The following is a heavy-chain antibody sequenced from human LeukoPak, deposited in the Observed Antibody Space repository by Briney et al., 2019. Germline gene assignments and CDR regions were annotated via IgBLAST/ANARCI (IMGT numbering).Heavy chain of an antibody. D-gene: IGHD5-18*01. CDR1: GYTFTSYD. CDR3: AGATRGKVTYYFDY. V-gene: IGHV1-8*01. Sequence: ASVKVSCKASGYTFTSYDINWVRQATGQGLEWMGRMNPNSGNTGYAQKFQGRVTMTRNTSISTAYMELSSLRSEDTAVYYCAGATRGKVTYYFDYWGQGTLVTVSS. J-gene: IGHJ4*02. CDR2: MNPNSGNT.